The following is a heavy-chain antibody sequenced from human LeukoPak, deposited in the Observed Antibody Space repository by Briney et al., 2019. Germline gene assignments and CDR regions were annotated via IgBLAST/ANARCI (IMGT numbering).Heavy chain of an antibody. V-gene: IGHV3-11*04. CDR3: ARDRYYYGSGYFDY. Sequence: KTGGSLRLSCAASGFTFSDYYMSWIRQAPGKGLEWVSYISSSGSTIYYADSVKGRFTISKDNAKNSLYLQMNSLRAEDTAVYYCARDRYYYGSGYFDYWGQGTLVTVSS. J-gene: IGHJ4*02. D-gene: IGHD3-10*01. CDR1: GFTFSDYY. CDR2: ISSSGSTI.